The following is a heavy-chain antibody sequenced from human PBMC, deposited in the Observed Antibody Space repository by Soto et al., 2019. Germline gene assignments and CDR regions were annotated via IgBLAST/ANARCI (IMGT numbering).Heavy chain of an antibody. CDR1: GVYVRSYW. V-gene: IGHV4-34*01. CDR3: TRAERFSRSWFDP. CDR2: VNHIGES. Sequence: PXETVSSALGRYGVYVRSYWWIWVHHHQGKRLEWIGEVNHIGESTYNPSLQSGLTISLDKSNNQFSLKMTSVTVTDTAMYYCTRAERFSRSWFDPWGQPPQGPVSS. J-gene: IGHJ5*02. D-gene: IGHD3-10*01.